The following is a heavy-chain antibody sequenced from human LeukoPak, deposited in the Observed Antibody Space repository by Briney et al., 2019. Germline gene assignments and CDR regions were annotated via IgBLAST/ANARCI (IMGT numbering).Heavy chain of an antibody. J-gene: IGHJ3*02. CDR1: GGTFSSYA. CDR2: IIPIFGTA. D-gene: IGHD2-2*01. V-gene: IGHV1-69*05. Sequence: SVKVSCKASGGTFSSYAISWVRQAPGQGLEWMRGIIPIFGTANYAQKFQGRVTITTDESTSTAYMELSSLRSEDTAVYYCALGYCSSTSCYGWDDAFDIWGQGTMVTVSS. CDR3: ALGYCSSTSCYGWDDAFDI.